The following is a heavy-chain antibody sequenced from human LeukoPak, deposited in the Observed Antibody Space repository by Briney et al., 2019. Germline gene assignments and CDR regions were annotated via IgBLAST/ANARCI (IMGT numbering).Heavy chain of an antibody. CDR2: IKQDGSEK. CDR1: GFTFSSYW. V-gene: IGHV3-7*01. J-gene: IGHJ4*02. D-gene: IGHD3-10*01. Sequence: GGSLRLSCAASGFTFSSYWMSWVRPAPGKGLEWVANIKQDGSEKYYVDSVKGRFTISRDNARNSLYLQMNSLRAEDTAVYYCARVNYIGALSFDYWGQGTLVTVSS. CDR3: ARVNYIGALSFDY.